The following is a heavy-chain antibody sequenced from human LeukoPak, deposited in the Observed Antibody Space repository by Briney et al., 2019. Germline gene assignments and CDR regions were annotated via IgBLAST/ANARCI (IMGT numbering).Heavy chain of an antibody. Sequence: GGSLRLSCAASGFTFSSYSMNWVRQAPGKGLEWGSYISSSSSTIYYADSVKGRLTISRDNAKNSLYLQMNSLRAEDTAVYYCARDCSSTSCYGYWGQGTLVTVSS. D-gene: IGHD2-2*01. J-gene: IGHJ4*02. CDR3: ARDCSSTSCYGY. V-gene: IGHV3-48*01. CDR1: GFTFSSYS. CDR2: ISSSSSTI.